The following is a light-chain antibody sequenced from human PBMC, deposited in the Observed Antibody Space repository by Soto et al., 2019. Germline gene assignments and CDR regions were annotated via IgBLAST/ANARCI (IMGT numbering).Light chain of an antibody. Sequence: QSALTQPPSVSGAPGQRVTISCTVSSSNIGAGYDVHWYQQLPGTAPKPLIYGNSNRPSGVPDRFSGSKSGTSASLAITGLQAEDEADYYCQSYDSSLSGYVFGTGTKVTVL. CDR2: GNS. CDR3: QSYDSSLSGYV. J-gene: IGLJ1*01. V-gene: IGLV1-40*01. CDR1: SSNIGAGYD.